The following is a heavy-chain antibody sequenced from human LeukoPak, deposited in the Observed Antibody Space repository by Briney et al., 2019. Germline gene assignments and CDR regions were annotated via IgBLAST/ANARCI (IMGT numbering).Heavy chain of an antibody. J-gene: IGHJ4*02. CDR3: ARDKGDYFDY. V-gene: IGHV3-48*04. CDR1: GFTFSSYA. CDR2: ISSSGSTI. Sequence: PGASLRLSCAASGFTFSSYAMSWVRQAPGKGLEWVSYISSSGSTIYYADSVKGRFTISRDNAKNSLYLQMNSLRAEDTAVYYCARDKGDYFDYWGQGTLVTVSS.